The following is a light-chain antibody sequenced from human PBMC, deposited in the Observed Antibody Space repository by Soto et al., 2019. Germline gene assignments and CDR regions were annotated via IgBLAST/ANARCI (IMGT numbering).Light chain of an antibody. CDR3: QQRYRTPRT. V-gene: IGKV1-39*01. CDR1: QSISSY. J-gene: IGKJ2*01. CDR2: AAS. Sequence: DIQMTQSPSSLSASVGDRVTITCRASQSISSYLNCYQQKPGKAPKPLIYAASSLQSGFPSRFSGSRSGTDFILTISSLQPEDFATYFCQQRYRTPRTFGQGTKLAMK.